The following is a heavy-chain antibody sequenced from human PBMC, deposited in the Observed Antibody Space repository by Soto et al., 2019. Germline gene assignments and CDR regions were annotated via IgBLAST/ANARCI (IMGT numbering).Heavy chain of an antibody. CDR2: IYHSGST. J-gene: IGHJ4*02. CDR3: AGGPGVARNY. Sequence: PSETLSLTCTVSGGSISSYYWSWIRQPPGKGLEWIGYIYHSGSTYYNPSLKSQVTISVDRSKNQFSLKLSSVTAADTAVYYCAGGPGVARNYWGQGTLVTVSS. CDR1: GGSISSYY. V-gene: IGHV4-59*12. D-gene: IGHD5-12*01.